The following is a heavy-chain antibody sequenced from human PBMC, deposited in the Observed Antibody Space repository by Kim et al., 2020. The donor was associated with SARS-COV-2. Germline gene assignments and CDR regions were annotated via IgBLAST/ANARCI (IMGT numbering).Heavy chain of an antibody. Sequence: TDDAAAGKGRFTISRDNSKNTLYLQMSSLRAEDTAVYYCAKAPHIGGFDYWGQGTLVTVSS. V-gene: IGHV3-23*01. J-gene: IGHJ4*02. CDR3: AKAPHIGGFDY. CDR2: T. D-gene: IGHD2-15*01.